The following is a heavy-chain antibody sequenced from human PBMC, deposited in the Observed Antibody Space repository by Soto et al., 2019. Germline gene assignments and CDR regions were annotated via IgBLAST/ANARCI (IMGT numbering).Heavy chain of an antibody. CDR1: VYTFTVYY. CDR3: ARDLAKGGGSAGFDY. V-gene: IGHV1-2*02. Sequence: QVQLVQSGAEGKKPGASVNVSCKASVYTFTVYYMHWVRQAPGQGLEWMGWINPKSGGTMYPQKFQGRVTMPWDTSISTAYMALTRLRSDDTAVYYCARDLAKGGGSAGFDYWGQGTLVTVSS. CDR2: INPKSGGT. J-gene: IGHJ4*02. D-gene: IGHD1-26*01.